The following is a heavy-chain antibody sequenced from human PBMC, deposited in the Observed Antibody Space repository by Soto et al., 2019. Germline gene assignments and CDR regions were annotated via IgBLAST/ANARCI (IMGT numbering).Heavy chain of an antibody. Sequence: SETLSLTCTVSGGSISSSSYYWGWIRQPPGKGXEWXXXXYXSXSXXXXXXLKSRVTISVDTSKNQFSLKLSSVTAEDTAVYYCARHPRAARRFDPWGQGTLVT. V-gene: IGHV4-39*01. CDR2: XYXSXSX. CDR3: ARHPRAARRFDP. D-gene: IGHD6-6*01. CDR1: GGSISSSSYY. J-gene: IGHJ5*02.